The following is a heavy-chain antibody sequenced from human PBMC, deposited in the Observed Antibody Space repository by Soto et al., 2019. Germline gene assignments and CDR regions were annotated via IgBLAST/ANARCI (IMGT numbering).Heavy chain of an antibody. CDR2: ISAYNGNT. D-gene: IGHD2-15*01. CDR1: GYTFTSYG. Sequence: QVQLVQSGAEVKKPGASVKVSCKASGYTFTSYGISWVRQAPGQGLEWMGWISAYNGNTNYAQKLQGRVTMTTDTSTSTAYMELSSLRSDDTAVYYCAGEVVVVVAATRAPYYYYYGMDVWGQGTTVTVSS. CDR3: AGEVVVVVAATRAPYYYYYGMDV. J-gene: IGHJ6*02. V-gene: IGHV1-18*01.